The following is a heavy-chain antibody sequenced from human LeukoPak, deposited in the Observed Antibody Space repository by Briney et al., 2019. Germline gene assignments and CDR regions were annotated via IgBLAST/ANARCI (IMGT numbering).Heavy chain of an antibody. V-gene: IGHV3-30-3*01. Sequence: GGSLRLSCAASGFTFSSYAMHWVRQAPGKGLEWVAVISYDGSNKYYADSVEGRFTISRDNSKNTLYLQMNSLRAEDTAVCYCSGIAVAGTDFDYWGQGTLVTVSS. CDR2: ISYDGSNK. CDR1: GFTFSSYA. D-gene: IGHD6-19*01. J-gene: IGHJ4*02. CDR3: SGIAVAGTDFDY.